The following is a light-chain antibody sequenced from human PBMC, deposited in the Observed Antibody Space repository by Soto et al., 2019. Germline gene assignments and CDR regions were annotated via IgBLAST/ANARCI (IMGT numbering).Light chain of an antibody. Sequence: DIQMTQSPSTLSASVGDRVTITCRASQSISSWLAWYQQKPGKAPKLLIYKASSLESGVPSRFSGSGSGTEFTLTISSLQPDDIATYYCQQYGDLPITFGQGTRLEIK. CDR2: KAS. CDR1: QSISSW. CDR3: QQYGDLPIT. J-gene: IGKJ5*01. V-gene: IGKV1-5*03.